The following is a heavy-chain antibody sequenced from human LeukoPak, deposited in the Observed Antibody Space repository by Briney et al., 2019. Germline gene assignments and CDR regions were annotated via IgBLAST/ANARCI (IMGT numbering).Heavy chain of an antibody. D-gene: IGHD2-15*01. CDR2: ISSSGSTI. Sequence: GGSLRLSCADSGFTFSSYEMNWVRQAPGKGLEWVSYISSSGSTIYYADSVKGRFTISRDNAKDSLYLQMNSLRAEDTAVYYCARVPHDIVVVVAATPDYWGQGTRVTVSS. CDR3: ARVPHDIVVVVAATPDY. J-gene: IGHJ4*02. CDR1: GFTFSSYE. V-gene: IGHV3-48*03.